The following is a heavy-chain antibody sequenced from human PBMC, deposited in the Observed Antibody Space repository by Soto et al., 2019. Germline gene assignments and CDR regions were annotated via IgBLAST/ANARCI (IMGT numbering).Heavy chain of an antibody. J-gene: IGHJ4*02. CDR1: GFTFSSYA. D-gene: IGHD4-17*01. CDR3: AKARGGLRAPLFYY. Sequence: EVQLLESGGGLVQPGGSLRLSCAASGFTFSSYAMRWVRQAPGKGLEWVAAISGSGGSTYYADSVKGRFTISRDNSKNTLYLQMNSLRAEDTAVYYCAKARGGLRAPLFYYWGQGTLVTVSS. CDR2: ISGSGGST. V-gene: IGHV3-23*01.